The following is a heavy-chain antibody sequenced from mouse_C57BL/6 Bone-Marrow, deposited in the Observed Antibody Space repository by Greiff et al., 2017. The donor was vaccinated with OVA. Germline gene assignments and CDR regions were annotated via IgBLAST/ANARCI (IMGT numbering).Heavy chain of an antibody. CDR1: GYTFTSYW. CDR2: IYPGNGDT. V-gene: IGHV1-5*01. Sequence: EVKLQESGTVLVRPGASVKMSCKASGYTFTSYWMHWVKQRPGQGLEWIGAIYPGNGDTNYNQKFKGKATLTAVTSSSTAYMELSSLTNEDSAVDYCQCSGDGFMDYWGQGTSVTVSS. CDR3: QCSGDGFMDY. D-gene: IGHD3-2*02. J-gene: IGHJ4*01.